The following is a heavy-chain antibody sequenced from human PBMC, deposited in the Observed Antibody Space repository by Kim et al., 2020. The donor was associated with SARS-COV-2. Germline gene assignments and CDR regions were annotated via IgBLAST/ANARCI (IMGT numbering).Heavy chain of an antibody. V-gene: IGHV4-39*01. D-gene: IGHD2-15*01. CDR1: GGSISSSSYY. Sequence: SETLSLTCTVSGGSISSSSYYWGWIRQPPGKGLEWIGSIYYSGSTYYNPSLKSRVTISVDTSKNQFSLKLSSVTAADTAVYYCARHEGRRGGGIPGNHDTLYYYGMDVWGQGTTVTVSS. CDR2: IYYSGST. CDR3: ARHEGRRGGGIPGNHDTLYYYGMDV. J-gene: IGHJ6*02.